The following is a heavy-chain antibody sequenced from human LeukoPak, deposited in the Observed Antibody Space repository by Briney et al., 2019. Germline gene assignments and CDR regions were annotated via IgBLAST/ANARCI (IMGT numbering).Heavy chain of an antibody. D-gene: IGHD3-22*01. J-gene: IGHJ4*02. V-gene: IGHV1-18*01. Sequence: GASVKVSCKASGYAFTSYGISWVRQAPGQGLEWMGWISAYNGNTNYAQKFQGRVTMTRDTSISTAYMELSRLRSDDTAVYYCARGLLANYYDSSGPIDYWGQGTLVTVSS. CDR2: ISAYNGNT. CDR1: GYAFTSYG. CDR3: ARGLLANYYDSSGPIDY.